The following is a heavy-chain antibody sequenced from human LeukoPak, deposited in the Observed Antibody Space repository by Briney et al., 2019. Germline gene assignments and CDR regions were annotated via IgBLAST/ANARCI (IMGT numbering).Heavy chain of an antibody. Sequence: GGSLRLSCAASGFTFSSYAMSWVRQAPGKGLEWVSAISGSGGSTYYADSVKGRFTISRDNAKNSLYLQMNSLRAEDTAVYYCARDGHSNYGSWFDPWGQGTLVTVSS. D-gene: IGHD4-11*01. CDR2: ISGSGGST. CDR3: ARDGHSNYGSWFDP. CDR1: GFTFSSYA. V-gene: IGHV3-23*01. J-gene: IGHJ5*02.